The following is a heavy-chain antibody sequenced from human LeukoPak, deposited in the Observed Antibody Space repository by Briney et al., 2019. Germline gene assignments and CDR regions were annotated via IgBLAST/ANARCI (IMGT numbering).Heavy chain of an antibody. CDR1: GFTFSSYW. CDR2: IKQDGSDQ. D-gene: IGHD6-13*01. Sequence: PGGSLRLSCAASGFTFSSYWMNWVRQVPGKGLEWVANIKQDGSDQYYVDSVKGRFTISRDNAKKSLYLQMNSLRAEDTAVYYCARDVFGWYDFDLWGQGTLVTVSS. CDR3: ARDVFGWYDFDL. V-gene: IGHV3-7*05. J-gene: IGHJ4*02.